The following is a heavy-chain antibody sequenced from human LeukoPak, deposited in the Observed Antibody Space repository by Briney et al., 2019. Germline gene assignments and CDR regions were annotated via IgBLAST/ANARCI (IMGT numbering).Heavy chain of an antibody. CDR2: IYSGGST. D-gene: IGHD2-2*02. CDR1: GFTVSSNY. CDR3: ARDRCSNTNCYIDY. V-gene: IGHV3-53*04. Sequence: GGSLRLSCAASGFTVSSNYMSWVRQAPGKELEWVSAIYSGGSTYYADSVKGRFTISRHNSKNTLYLQMNSLRAEDTAVYYCARDRCSNTNCYIDYWGQGTLVTVSS. J-gene: IGHJ4*02.